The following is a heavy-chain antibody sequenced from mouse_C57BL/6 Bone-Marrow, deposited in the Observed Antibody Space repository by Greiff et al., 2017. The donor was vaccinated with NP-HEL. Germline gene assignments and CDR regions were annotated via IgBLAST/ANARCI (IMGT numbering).Heavy chain of an antibody. CDR1: GFSFNTYA. CDR3: VRTLFYDYDVAWFAY. V-gene: IGHV10-1*01. D-gene: IGHD2-4*01. CDR2: IRSKSNNYAT. J-gene: IGHJ3*01. Sequence: EVKVVESGGGLVQPKGSLKLSCAASGFSFNTYAMNWVRQAPGKGLEWVARIRSKSNNYATYYADSVKDRFTISRDDSESMLYLQMNNLKTEDTAMYYCVRTLFYDYDVAWFAYWGQGTLVTVSA.